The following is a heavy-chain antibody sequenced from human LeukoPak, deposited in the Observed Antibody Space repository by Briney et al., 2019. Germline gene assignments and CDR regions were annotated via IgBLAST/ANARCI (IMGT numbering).Heavy chain of an antibody. J-gene: IGHJ6*02. CDR3: ARDRLSYDFWSGNYYYGMDV. V-gene: IGHV1-18*01. CDR1: GYTFTSYG. Sequence: ASVKVSCKPSGYTFTSYGISWVRQAPGQGLEWMGWISAYNGNTNYAQKLQGRVTMTTDTSTSTAYMELRSLRSDDTAVYYCARDRLSYDFWSGNYYYGMDVWGQGTTVTVSS. D-gene: IGHD3-3*01. CDR2: ISAYNGNT.